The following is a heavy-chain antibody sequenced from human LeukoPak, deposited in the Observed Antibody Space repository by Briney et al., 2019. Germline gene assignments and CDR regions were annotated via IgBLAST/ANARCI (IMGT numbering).Heavy chain of an antibody. CDR3: ARRAGWYRYYFDY. J-gene: IGHJ4*02. Sequence: SETLSLTCTVSGGSISSYYWGWIRQPPGKGLEWIGSIYYSGSTYYNPSLKSRVTISVDTSKNQFSLKLSSVTAADTAVYYCARRAGWYRYYFDYWGQGTLVTVSS. V-gene: IGHV4-39*01. D-gene: IGHD6-19*01. CDR1: GGSISSYY. CDR2: IYYSGST.